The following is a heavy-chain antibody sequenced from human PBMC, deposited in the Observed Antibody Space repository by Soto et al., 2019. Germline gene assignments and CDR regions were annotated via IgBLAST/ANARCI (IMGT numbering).Heavy chain of an antibody. CDR3: ARDLAH. D-gene: IGHD3-16*01. V-gene: IGHV3-48*02. CDR1: GFPFSSYA. J-gene: IGHJ4*02. CDR2: INGARTTT. Sequence: DVQLVGSGGGLVQPGGSLRLSCVASGFPFSSYAMHWVRQARGKGLEWISYINGARTTTFYADSVKGRFTVSRDNAKNSVYLQMSRLRHEDMAFYSWARDLAHWGQGMLVTVSS.